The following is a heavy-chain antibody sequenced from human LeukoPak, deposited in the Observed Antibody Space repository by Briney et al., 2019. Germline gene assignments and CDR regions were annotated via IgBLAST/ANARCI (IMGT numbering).Heavy chain of an antibody. V-gene: IGHV4-4*02. Sequence: PSETLSLTCAVSGDSISSSNWWSWVRQPPGKGLEWIGEIYHSGNTNYNPSLKSRVTISVDKSKNQFSLKLSSVTAADTAVYYCARAHRSVVTARGYFDYWGQGTLVTVSS. CDR2: IYHSGNT. J-gene: IGHJ4*02. CDR1: GDSISSSNW. CDR3: ARAHRSVVTARGYFDY. D-gene: IGHD2-21*02.